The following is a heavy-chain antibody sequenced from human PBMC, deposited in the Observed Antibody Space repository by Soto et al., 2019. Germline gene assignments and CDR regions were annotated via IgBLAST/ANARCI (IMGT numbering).Heavy chain of an antibody. V-gene: IGHV3-23*01. CDR2: ISGSGGST. J-gene: IGHJ4*02. CDR1: GFTFSSYA. Sequence: EVQLLESGGGLVQPGGSLRLSCAASGFTFSSYAMSWVRQAPGKGLEWVSAISGSGGSTYYADSVKGRFTISRDNSKNTLYLQMNSLRAEDTAVYYCAKDQYNWNYGPDCIDYWGQGTLVTVSS. CDR3: AKDQYNWNYGPDCIDY. D-gene: IGHD1-7*01.